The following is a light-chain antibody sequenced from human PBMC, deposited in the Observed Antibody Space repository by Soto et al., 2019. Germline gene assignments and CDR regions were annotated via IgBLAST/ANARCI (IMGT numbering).Light chain of an antibody. CDR3: HHYGTSPPT. V-gene: IGKV3-20*01. J-gene: IGKJ1*01. Sequence: EIVLTQSPGTLSLSPGERAPLPCRASQSVSSSYLAWYQQKPGQAPRLLISGASSRATGIPDRFSGSGSGTDFTLTISRLEPEDFAVFYCHHYGTSPPTFGQGTKVDIK. CDR2: GAS. CDR1: QSVSSSY.